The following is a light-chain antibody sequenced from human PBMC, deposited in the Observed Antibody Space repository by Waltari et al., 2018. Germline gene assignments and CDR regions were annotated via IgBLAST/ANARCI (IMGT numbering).Light chain of an antibody. CDR2: GAS. V-gene: IGKV3-15*01. Sequence: EILMTQSPATLSVSPGERGTLSCRASQSVGSAVAWYQQKPGQAPRLLISGASIRATGIPVRFSGSGSGTEFTLTISSLQTEDFAVYFCQQYNDWPWTFGQGT. CDR3: QQYNDWPWT. J-gene: IGKJ1*01. CDR1: QSVGSA.